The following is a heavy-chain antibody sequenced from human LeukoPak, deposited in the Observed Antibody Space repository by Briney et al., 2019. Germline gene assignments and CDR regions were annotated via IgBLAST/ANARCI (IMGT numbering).Heavy chain of an antibody. J-gene: IGHJ3*02. Sequence: ASVKVSCKASGYTFTSYAMHWVRQAPGQRLEWMGWINAGNGNTKYSQKFQGRVTITRDTSASTAYMELSSLRSEDTAVYYCARDLVVVPAAIMNAFDIWGQGTMVTVSS. D-gene: IGHD2-2*02. CDR2: INAGNGNT. CDR1: GYTFTSYA. V-gene: IGHV1-3*01. CDR3: ARDLVVVPAAIMNAFDI.